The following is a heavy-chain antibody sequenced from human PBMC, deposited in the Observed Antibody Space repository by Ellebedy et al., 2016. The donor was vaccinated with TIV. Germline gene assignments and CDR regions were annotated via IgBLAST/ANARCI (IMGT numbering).Heavy chain of an antibody. CDR2: ISSTIIYI. V-gene: IGHV3-21*01. J-gene: IGHJ4*02. CDR3: VSDFYHNSGSWDH. CDR1: GLTFNIHT. Sequence: PGGSLRLSCAASGLTFNIHTMHWVRQAPGKGLEWVSSISSTIIYIYYAESLKGRFTISRDNAKNSLYLHMNSLRAEDTAVYYCVSDFYHNSGSWDHWGQGTQVTVSS. D-gene: IGHD3-10*01.